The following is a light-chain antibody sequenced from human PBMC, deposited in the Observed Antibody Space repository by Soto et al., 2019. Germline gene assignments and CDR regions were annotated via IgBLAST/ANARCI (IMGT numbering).Light chain of an antibody. CDR2: GAS. CDR3: QQYGSSPIT. J-gene: IGKJ5*01. CDR1: QSVSSS. V-gene: IGKV3-20*01. Sequence: ESVLTQSPVTLSLSPWERATLSCRSSQSVSSSLALYQQKTGQAPRLLISGASSRATGIPDRFSGSGSGTDFTLTISRLEPEDFALYYCQQYGSSPITFGQGTRLEI.